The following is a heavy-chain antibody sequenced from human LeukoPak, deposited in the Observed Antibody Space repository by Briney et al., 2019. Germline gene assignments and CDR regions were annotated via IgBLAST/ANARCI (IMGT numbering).Heavy chain of an antibody. V-gene: IGHV4-38-2*02. CDR1: GYSISSGYY. Sequence: SETLSLTCTVSGYSISSGYYWGWIRQPPGKGLEWIGYIYYSGSTYYNPSLKSRVTISVDTSKNQFSLKLSSVTAADTAVYYCAREKATVNDAFDIWGQGTMVTVSS. CDR3: AREKATVNDAFDI. CDR2: IYYSGST. D-gene: IGHD4-17*01. J-gene: IGHJ3*02.